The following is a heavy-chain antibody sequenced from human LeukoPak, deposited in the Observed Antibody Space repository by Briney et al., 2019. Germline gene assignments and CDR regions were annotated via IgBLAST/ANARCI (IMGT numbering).Heavy chain of an antibody. V-gene: IGHV3-11*04. CDR1: GFTFSDYY. D-gene: IGHD5-18*01. J-gene: IGHJ5*02. CDR3: ARDGYSYGIIWFDP. Sequence: GGSLRLSCAASGFTFSDYYMSWIRQAPGKGLEWVSYISSSSSTIYYADSVKGRFTISRDNAKNSLYLQMNSLRAEDTAVYYCARDGYSYGIIWFDPWGQGTLVTVSS. CDR2: ISSSSSTI.